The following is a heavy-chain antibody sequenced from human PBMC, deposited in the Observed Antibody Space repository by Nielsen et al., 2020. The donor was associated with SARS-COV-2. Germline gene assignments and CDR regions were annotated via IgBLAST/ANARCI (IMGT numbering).Heavy chain of an antibody. CDR2: IRYDGSYK. Sequence: LSLTCAASGFTFSSYGMHWVRQAPGKGLEWVAVIRYDGSYKYYADSVKGRFTISRDNSKNTLYLQMNSLRAEDTALYYCAREMSVRENYYVGGGFDYWGQGTLVTVSS. CDR1: GFTFSSYG. D-gene: IGHD3-22*01. CDR3: AREMSVRENYYVGGGFDY. V-gene: IGHV3-33*01. J-gene: IGHJ4*02.